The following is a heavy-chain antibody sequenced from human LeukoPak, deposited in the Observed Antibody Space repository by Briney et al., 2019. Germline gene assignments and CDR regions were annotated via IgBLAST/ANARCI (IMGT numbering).Heavy chain of an antibody. D-gene: IGHD3-22*01. J-gene: IGHJ4*02. CDR3: ARHNPAITMIVH. CDR2: IYHSGST. CDR1: GYSISSGYY. Sequence: SETLSLTCAVSGYSISSGYYWGWIRQPPGKGLEWIGSIYHSGSTYYNPSLKSRVTISVDTSKHQFSLKLSSVTAADTAVYYCARHNPAITMIVHWGQGTLVTVSS. V-gene: IGHV4-38-2*01.